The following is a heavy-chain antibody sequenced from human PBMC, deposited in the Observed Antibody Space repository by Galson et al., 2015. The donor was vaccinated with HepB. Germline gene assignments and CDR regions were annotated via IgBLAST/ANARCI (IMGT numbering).Heavy chain of an antibody. CDR1: GFTFTSYS. V-gene: IGHV3-30*04. CDR2: ISYDGNNK. Sequence: SLRLSCAASGFTFTSYSMHWVRQAPGKGLEWVAVISYDGNNKYYADSVRGRFTISRDNSKNTLYLQMDSLRAEDTAVYYCARAPPNLNTVYYYYFYAMDVWGQGTT. D-gene: IGHD2-2*02. J-gene: IGHJ6*02. CDR3: ARAPPNLNTVYYYYFYAMDV.